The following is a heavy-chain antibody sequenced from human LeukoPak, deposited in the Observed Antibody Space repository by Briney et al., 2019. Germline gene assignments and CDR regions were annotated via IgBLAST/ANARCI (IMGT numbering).Heavy chain of an antibody. CDR1: GYTFTSYD. CDR2: MNPKSGKT. Sequence: VASVKVSCRASGYTFTSYDINWVRQATGQGLEWMGWMNPKSGKTGYAQKFQGRVTMTRNTSISTAYMELSSLRSEDTAVYYCARANPYSRWVYDFWGQGTLVTVSS. V-gene: IGHV1-8*01. J-gene: IGHJ4*02. D-gene: IGHD1-26*01. CDR3: ARANPYSRWVYDF.